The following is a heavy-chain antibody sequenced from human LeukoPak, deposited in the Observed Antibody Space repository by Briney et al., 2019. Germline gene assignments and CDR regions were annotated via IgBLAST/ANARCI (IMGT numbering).Heavy chain of an antibody. CDR2: IYYSGST. Sequence: SETLSLTCTVSGGSISSNNYYWGWIRQPPGKGLEWIGSIYYSGSTYYNPSLKSRVTISVDTSKNQFSLKLSSVTAADTAVYYCARDPQVGYCSGGSCYGGYDYWGQGTLVTVSS. CDR1: GGSISSNNYY. D-gene: IGHD2-15*01. V-gene: IGHV4-39*07. J-gene: IGHJ4*02. CDR3: ARDPQVGYCSGGSCYGGYDY.